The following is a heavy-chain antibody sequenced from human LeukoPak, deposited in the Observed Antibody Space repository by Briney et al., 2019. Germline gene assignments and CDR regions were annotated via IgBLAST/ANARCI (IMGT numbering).Heavy chain of an antibody. Sequence: PSETLSLTCAVYGGSFSGCYWSWIRQPPGEGREWSGEINHSGSTNYNPSLKSRVTISVDTSKNQFSLKLSSVTAADTAVYYCARGPVDYYGSGSLDYWGQGTLVTVSS. J-gene: IGHJ4*02. CDR1: GGSFSGCY. CDR2: INHSGST. D-gene: IGHD3-10*01. V-gene: IGHV4-34*01. CDR3: ARGPVDYYGSGSLDY.